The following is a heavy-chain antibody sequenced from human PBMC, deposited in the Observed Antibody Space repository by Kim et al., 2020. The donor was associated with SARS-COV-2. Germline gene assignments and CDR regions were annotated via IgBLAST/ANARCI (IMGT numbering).Heavy chain of an antibody. Sequence: ASVKVSCKASGYTFTRNGISWVRQAPGQGLEWMGWISAYNGNTNYAQKVQGRATMTTDTSTSTAYMELRSLKSDDTAVYFCARDSGSGSYYDYWGQGTLVTVSS. J-gene: IGHJ4*02. CDR1: GYTFTRNG. CDR2: ISAYNGNT. D-gene: IGHD3-10*01. CDR3: ARDSGSGSYYDY. V-gene: IGHV1-18*04.